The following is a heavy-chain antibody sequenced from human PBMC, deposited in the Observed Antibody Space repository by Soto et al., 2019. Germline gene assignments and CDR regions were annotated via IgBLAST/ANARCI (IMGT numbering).Heavy chain of an antibody. J-gene: IGHJ6*02. D-gene: IGHD3-3*01. CDR3: ARVRLGITIFGVVGGWYYYGMDV. V-gene: IGHV4-30-4*01. Sequence: SETLSLTCTVSGGSVSSGDYYWSWIRQPPGKGLEWIGYIYYSGSTYYNPSLKSRVTISVDTSKNQFSLKLSSVTAADTAVYYCARVRLGITIFGVVGGWYYYGMDVWGQGITVTVSS. CDR2: IYYSGST. CDR1: GGSVSSGDYY.